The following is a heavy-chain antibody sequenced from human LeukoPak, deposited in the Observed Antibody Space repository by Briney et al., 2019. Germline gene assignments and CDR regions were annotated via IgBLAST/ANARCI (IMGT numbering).Heavy chain of an antibody. CDR2: ISYDGSNK. CDR3: ARVGAVAGHIFDY. V-gene: IGHV3-30*04. CDR1: GFTFSSYA. J-gene: IGHJ4*02. D-gene: IGHD6-19*01. Sequence: GRSLRLSCAASGFTFSSYAMHWVRQAPGKGLEWVAVISYDGSNKYYADSVKGRFTISRDNSKNTLYLQMNSLRAEDTAVYYCARVGAVAGHIFDYWGQGTLVTVSS.